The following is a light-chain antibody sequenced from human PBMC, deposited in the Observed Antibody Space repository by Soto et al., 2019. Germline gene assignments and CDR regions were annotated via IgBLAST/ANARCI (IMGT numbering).Light chain of an antibody. CDR3: QQRSNWT. V-gene: IGKV3-11*01. Sequence: DIVLTQSPATLSLSPGERATLSCRASQSVSSYLAWYQQKPGQAPRLLIYDASNRATCIPARFSGSGSGTVFTLTISSLEPEDFSFYYCQQRSNWTFGGGTKVEIK. J-gene: IGKJ4*01. CDR1: QSVSSY. CDR2: DAS.